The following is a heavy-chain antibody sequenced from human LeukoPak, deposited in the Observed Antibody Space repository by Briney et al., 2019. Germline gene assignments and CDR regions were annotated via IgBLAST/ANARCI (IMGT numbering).Heavy chain of an antibody. D-gene: IGHD1-26*01. V-gene: IGHV4-39*07. CDR2: IYYSGST. J-gene: IGHJ4*02. Sequence: PSETLSLTCTVSGGSISSSSYYWGWIRQPPGKGLEWIGSIYYSGSTYYNPSLKSRATISVDTSKNQFSLKLSSVTAADTAVHYCARESSLNRIVGALIDYWGQGTLVTVSS. CDR1: GGSISSSSYY. CDR3: ARESSLNRIVGALIDY.